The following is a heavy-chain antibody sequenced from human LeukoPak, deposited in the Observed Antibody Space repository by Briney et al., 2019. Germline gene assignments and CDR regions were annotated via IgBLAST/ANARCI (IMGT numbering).Heavy chain of an antibody. V-gene: IGHV3-53*01. J-gene: IGHJ4*02. Sequence: GGSLRLSCAVSGFTVSSNYMSWVRQAPGQGLEWVSIIYSGGYTFYADSVKGRFTISRDNSKNTLYLQMNSPRAEDTAVYYCASRDYFDYWGQGTLVTVSS. CDR1: GFTVSSNY. CDR2: IYSGGYT. CDR3: ASRDYFDY.